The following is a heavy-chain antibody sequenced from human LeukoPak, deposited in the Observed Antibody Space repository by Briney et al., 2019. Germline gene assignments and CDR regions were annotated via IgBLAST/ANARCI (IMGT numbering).Heavy chain of an antibody. J-gene: IGHJ3*02. Sequence: PGGSLRLSCAASGFTFSSYAMSWVRQAPGKGLEWVSAISGSGGSTYYADSVKGRFTISRDNSKNTLYLQMNSLRAEDTAVFYCAKLFRWLQDAFDIWGQGTMVTVSS. CDR3: AKLFRWLQDAFDI. CDR2: ISGSGGST. CDR1: GFTFSSYA. V-gene: IGHV3-23*01. D-gene: IGHD5-24*01.